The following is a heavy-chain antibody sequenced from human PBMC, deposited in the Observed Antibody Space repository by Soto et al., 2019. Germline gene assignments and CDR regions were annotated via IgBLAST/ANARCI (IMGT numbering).Heavy chain of an antibody. Sequence: PGGSLRLSCKASGFTFSGHYMNWIRQAPGKGLEWLAYLTNDGGYTYYADSVRGRFTIWRDNAKDSLYLQINDLRADDTGVYYCAKDRGDHNTRTDSFDVWGQGTTVTVSS. V-gene: IGHV3-11*01. CDR1: GFTFSGHY. CDR2: LTNDGGYT. J-gene: IGHJ3*01. CDR3: AKDRGDHNTRTDSFDV.